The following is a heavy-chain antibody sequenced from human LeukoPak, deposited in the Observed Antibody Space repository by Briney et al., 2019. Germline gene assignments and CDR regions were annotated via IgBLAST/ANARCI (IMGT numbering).Heavy chain of an antibody. CDR1: GVTFSRLW. Sequence: GGSLRLSCAASGVTFSRLWTQCVRQAPGTGLVWVTRISSDGRSTSYADSVKGRFTISRDNAKNTLYLQMSSLRAEDTDMYYCARISVSCWANDHWGQGTLVTVSS. CDR2: ISSDGRST. J-gene: IGHJ5*02. V-gene: IGHV3-74*01. CDR3: ARISVSCWANDH. D-gene: IGHD6-19*01.